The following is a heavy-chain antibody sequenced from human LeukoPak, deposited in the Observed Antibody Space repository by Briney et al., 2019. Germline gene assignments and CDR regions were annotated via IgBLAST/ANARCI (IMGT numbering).Heavy chain of an antibody. J-gene: IGHJ6*03. Sequence: ASVKVSCKASGYTFTSYGISWVRQAPGQGLEWMGWISAYNGNTNYAQKLQGRVTMTTDTSTSTAYMELRSLRSDDTAVYYCARESVTAIKYYYYYYMDVWGKGTTVTVSS. V-gene: IGHV1-18*01. CDR3: ARESVTAIKYYYYYYMDV. D-gene: IGHD2-21*02. CDR1: GYTFTSYG. CDR2: ISAYNGNT.